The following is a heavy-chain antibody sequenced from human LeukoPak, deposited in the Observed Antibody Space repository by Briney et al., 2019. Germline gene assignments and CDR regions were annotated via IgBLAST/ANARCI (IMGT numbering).Heavy chain of an antibody. CDR1: GGSISSYY. J-gene: IGHJ5*02. Sequence: PSETLSLTCTVSGGSISSYYWSWIRQPPGKGLEWNGYIYYSGSTNYNPTLKSRVTISVDTSKNQFSLKLSSVTAADTAVYYCARAVYDSSGYYYYPWGQGTLVTVSS. D-gene: IGHD3-22*01. CDR3: ARAVYDSSGYYYYP. V-gene: IGHV4-59*12. CDR2: IYYSGST.